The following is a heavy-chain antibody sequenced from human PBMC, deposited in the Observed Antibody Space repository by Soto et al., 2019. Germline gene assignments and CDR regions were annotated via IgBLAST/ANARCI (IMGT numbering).Heavy chain of an antibody. D-gene: IGHD2-2*01. CDR2: ISYDGSNK. Sequence: GGSLRLSCAASGFTFSSYAMHWVRQAPGKGLEWVAVISYDGSNKYYADSVKGRFTISRDNSKNTLYLQMNSLRAEDTAVYYCARIYCISTSCYAHSPEKGMDVWGQGTTVTVSS. CDR3: ARIYCISTSCYAHSPEKGMDV. V-gene: IGHV3-30-3*01. CDR1: GFTFSSYA. J-gene: IGHJ6*02.